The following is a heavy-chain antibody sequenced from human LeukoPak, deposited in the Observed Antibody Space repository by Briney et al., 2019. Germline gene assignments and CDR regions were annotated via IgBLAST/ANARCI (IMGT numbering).Heavy chain of an antibody. V-gene: IGHV4-59*08. D-gene: IGHD3-10*01. CDR2: IYYSGST. J-gene: IGHJ4*02. CDR1: GGSISSYY. CDR3: ARQMVRHFDY. Sequence: SETLSLTCTVSGGSISSYYWSWIRQPPGKGLEWIGYIYYSGSTNYNPSLKSRVTISVDTSKNQFSLKLSSVTAADTAVYYCARQMVRHFDYWGQGTLVTVFS.